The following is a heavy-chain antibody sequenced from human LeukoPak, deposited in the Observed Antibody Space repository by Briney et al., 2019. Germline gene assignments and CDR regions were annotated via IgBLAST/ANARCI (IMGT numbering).Heavy chain of an antibody. D-gene: IGHD6-19*01. CDR2: INPNSGGT. Sequence: GASVKVSCKASGYTFTGYYMHWVRQAPGQGLEWMGWINPNSGGTNYAQKFQGRVTMTRETSISTAYMELSRLRSDDTAVYYCARARIAVAGATIDYWGQGTLVTVSS. CDR3: ARARIAVAGATIDY. V-gene: IGHV1-2*02. J-gene: IGHJ4*02. CDR1: GYTFTGYY.